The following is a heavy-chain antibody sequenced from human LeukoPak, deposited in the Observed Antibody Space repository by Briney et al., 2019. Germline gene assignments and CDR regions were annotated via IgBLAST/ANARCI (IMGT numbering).Heavy chain of an antibody. CDR3: ARAQDTYNSLYFDY. CDR1: GYTFSSYG. V-gene: IGHV3-30*02. Sequence: GESLKISCKGSGYTFSSYGMHWVRQAPGKGLEWVAFIRYNGSNKYYADSVKGRFTISRDNSKNTLYLQMNTLRVEDTAVYYCARAQDTYNSLYFDYWGQGALVTVSS. D-gene: IGHD5-24*01. J-gene: IGHJ4*02. CDR2: IRYNGSNK.